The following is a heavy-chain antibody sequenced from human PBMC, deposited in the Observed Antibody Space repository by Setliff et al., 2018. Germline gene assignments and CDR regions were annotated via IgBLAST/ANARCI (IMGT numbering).Heavy chain of an antibody. CDR2: IYHSGST. V-gene: IGHV4-34*01. J-gene: IGHJ6*02. CDR3: ARDRQYCSSPTCYSSYFYYYGMDV. Sequence: PSETLSLTCAIYGQSFSDYYWSWVRQPPGKGLEWVGGIYHSGSTNYNPSLKSRVTISVDTSKNQFSLKLSSVTAADTAVYYCARDRQYCSSPTCYSSYFYYYGMDVWGQGTTVTVS. D-gene: IGHD2-2*02. CDR1: GQSFSDYY.